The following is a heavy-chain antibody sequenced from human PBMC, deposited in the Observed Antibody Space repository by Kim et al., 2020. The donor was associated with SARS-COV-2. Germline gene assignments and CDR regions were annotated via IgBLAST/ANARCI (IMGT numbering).Heavy chain of an antibody. D-gene: IGHD2-2*01. CDR3: ARDLLDCSSTSCPPSPYYGMDV. Sequence: SETLSLTCTVSGGSISSSSYYWGWIRQPPGKGLEWIGSIYYSGSTYYNPSLKSRVTISVDTSKNQFSLKLSSVTAADTAVYYCARDLLDCSSTSCPPSPYYGMDVWGQGTTVTVSS. V-gene: IGHV4-39*07. CDR2: IYYSGST. J-gene: IGHJ6*02. CDR1: GGSISSSSYY.